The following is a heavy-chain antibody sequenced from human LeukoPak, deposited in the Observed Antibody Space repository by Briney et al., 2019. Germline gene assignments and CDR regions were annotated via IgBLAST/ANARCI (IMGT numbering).Heavy chain of an antibody. Sequence: SETLSLTCAVYGGSFSGYYWSWIRQPAGKGLEWIGRIYTSGSTNYNPSLKSRVTMSVDTSKNQFSLKLSSVTAADTAVYYCARDKVEWLLPTDYYYYYMDVWGKGTTVTVSS. V-gene: IGHV4-4*07. J-gene: IGHJ6*03. CDR1: GGSFSGYY. D-gene: IGHD3-3*01. CDR3: ARDKVEWLLPTDYYYYYMDV. CDR2: IYTSGST.